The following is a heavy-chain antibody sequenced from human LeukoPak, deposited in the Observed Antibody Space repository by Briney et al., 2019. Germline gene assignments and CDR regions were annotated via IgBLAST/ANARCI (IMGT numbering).Heavy chain of an antibody. Sequence: SGGSLRLSCAASGFTFSSYPMHWVRQAPGKGLEYVSAISSNGGSTYYANSVKGRFTISRDNSKNTLYLQMGSLRAEDMAVYYCARAMIGRGYSSSWTPNDAFDIWGQGTMVTVSS. D-gene: IGHD6-13*01. CDR1: GFTFSSYP. CDR2: ISSNGGST. CDR3: ARAMIGRGYSSSWTPNDAFDI. J-gene: IGHJ3*02. V-gene: IGHV3-64*01.